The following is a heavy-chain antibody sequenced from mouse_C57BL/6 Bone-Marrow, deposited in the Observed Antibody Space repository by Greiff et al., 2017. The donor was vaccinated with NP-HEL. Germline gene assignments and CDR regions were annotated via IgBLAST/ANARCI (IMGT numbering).Heavy chain of an antibody. V-gene: IGHV5-16*01. D-gene: IGHD1-1*01. CDR2: INYDGSST. Sequence: EVQLVESEGGLVQPGSSMKLSCTASGFTFSDYYMAWVRQVPEKGLEWVANINYDGSSTYYLDSLKSRFIISRDNAKNILYLQMSSLKSEDTATYYCARDRVLRGYFDVWGTGTTVTVSS. CDR3: ARDRVLRGYFDV. CDR1: GFTFSDYY. J-gene: IGHJ1*03.